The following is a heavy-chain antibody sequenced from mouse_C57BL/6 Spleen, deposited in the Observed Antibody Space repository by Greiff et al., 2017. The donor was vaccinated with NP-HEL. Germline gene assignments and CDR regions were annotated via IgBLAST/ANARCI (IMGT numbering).Heavy chain of an antibody. D-gene: IGHD2-4*01. CDR2: IHPNSGST. CDR1: GYTFTSYW. V-gene: IGHV1-64*01. CDR3: ASGSGDYDTYYAMDY. J-gene: IGHJ4*01. Sequence: QVQLQQPGAELVKPGASVKLSCKASGYTFTSYWMHWVKQRPGQGLEWIGMIHPNSGSTNYNEKFKSKATLTVDKSSSTAYMQLSSLTSEDSAVYYCASGSGDYDTYYAMDYWGQGTSVTVSS.